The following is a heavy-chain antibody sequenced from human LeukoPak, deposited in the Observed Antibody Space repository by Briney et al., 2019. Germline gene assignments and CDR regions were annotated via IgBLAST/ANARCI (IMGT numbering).Heavy chain of an antibody. Sequence: PGGSLRLSCAASGFTFSSYGMSWVRQAPGKGLEWVSAISGSGGSTYYADSVKGRFTISRDNSKNTLYLQMNSLRAEDTAVYYCARDRKGYGSGSHYMDVWGKGTTVTVSS. V-gene: IGHV3-23*01. D-gene: IGHD3-10*01. CDR3: ARDRKGYGSGSHYMDV. CDR1: GFTFSSYG. J-gene: IGHJ6*03. CDR2: ISGSGGST.